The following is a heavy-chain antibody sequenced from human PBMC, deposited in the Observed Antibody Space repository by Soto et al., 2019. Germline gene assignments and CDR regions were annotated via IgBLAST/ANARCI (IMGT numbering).Heavy chain of an antibody. V-gene: IGHV5-51*01. CDR1: GFRFTDFW. Sequence: GESLKISFKGSGFRFTDFWIGWVRQTPGKGLEYMGIIYPSDSDTRYSPSFQGQVTISADKSISSAVLQWNSLKASDTGMYYCAKREYFYDSTGYYRDVYDVWGQGTMVTVSS. CDR3: AKREYFYDSTGYYRDVYDV. CDR2: IYPSDSDT. D-gene: IGHD3-22*01. J-gene: IGHJ3*01.